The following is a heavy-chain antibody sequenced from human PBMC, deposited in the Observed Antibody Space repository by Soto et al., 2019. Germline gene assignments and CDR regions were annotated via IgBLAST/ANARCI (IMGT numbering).Heavy chain of an antibody. CDR1: GYTLTSYA. Sequence: ASVKVSCKASGYTLTSYAMHWVRQAPGQRLEWMGWINAGNGNTKYSQKFQGRVTITRDTSASTAYMELSSLRSEDTAVYYCARFGYYDSSGYYNAFDIWGQGTMVTVSS. D-gene: IGHD3-22*01. CDR2: INAGNGNT. J-gene: IGHJ3*02. V-gene: IGHV1-3*01. CDR3: ARFGYYDSSGYYNAFDI.